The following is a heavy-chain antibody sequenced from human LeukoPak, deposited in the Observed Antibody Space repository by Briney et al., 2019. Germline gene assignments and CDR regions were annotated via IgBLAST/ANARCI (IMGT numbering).Heavy chain of an antibody. Sequence: GGFLRLSCAASGFTFSSYAMSWVRQAPGKGLEWVAVISYDGSNKYYADSVKGRFTISRDNSKNTLYLQMNSLRAEDTAVYYCARGKGLAYCGGDCYSDIDYWGQGTLVTVSS. J-gene: IGHJ4*02. V-gene: IGHV3-30*04. CDR1: GFTFSSYA. CDR2: ISYDGSNK. CDR3: ARGKGLAYCGGDCYSDIDY. D-gene: IGHD2-21*02.